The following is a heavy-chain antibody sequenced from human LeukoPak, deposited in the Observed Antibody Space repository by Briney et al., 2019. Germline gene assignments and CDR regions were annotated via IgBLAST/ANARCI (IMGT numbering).Heavy chain of an antibody. CDR2: ISYSGGT. J-gene: IGHJ4*02. CDR1: AGSISSYY. Sequence: SETLSLTCTVSAGSISSYYWIWIRQPPGKGLEWIGFISYSGGTNYNPSLKSRVTMSVDASKSQLSLKLSSVTAADTAMYYCARGITFGGVIVKGFDYWGQGTLVTVSS. CDR3: ARGITFGGVIVKGFDY. D-gene: IGHD3-16*02. V-gene: IGHV4-59*01.